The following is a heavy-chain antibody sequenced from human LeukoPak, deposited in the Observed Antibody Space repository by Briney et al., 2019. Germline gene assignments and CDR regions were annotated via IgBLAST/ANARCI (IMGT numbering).Heavy chain of an antibody. D-gene: IGHD5-18*01. CDR2: ISYDGSNK. J-gene: IGHJ4*02. CDR3: ARDRYGTDTAMGTFDY. CDR1: GFTFSSYA. Sequence: PGGSLRLSCAVPGFTFSSYAMHWVRQAPGKGLEWVAVISYDGSNKYYADSVKGRFTISRDNSKNTLYLQMNSLRAEDTAVYYCARDRYGTDTAMGTFDYWGQGTLVTVSS. V-gene: IGHV3-30-3*01.